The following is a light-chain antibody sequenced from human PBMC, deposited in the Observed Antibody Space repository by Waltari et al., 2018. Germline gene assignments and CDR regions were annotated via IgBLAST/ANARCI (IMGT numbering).Light chain of an antibody. CDR2: EVS. CDR1: SSDVGGYNY. Sequence: QSALTQPPSASGSPGQSVTISCTGTSSDVGGYNYVSWYQQHPGKAPKLMIYEVSKRHSGVPDRFSGSKSGNTASLTVSGLQAEDEADYYCSSYAGSNLGVFGTGTKVTVL. J-gene: IGLJ1*01. V-gene: IGLV2-8*01. CDR3: SSYAGSNLGV.